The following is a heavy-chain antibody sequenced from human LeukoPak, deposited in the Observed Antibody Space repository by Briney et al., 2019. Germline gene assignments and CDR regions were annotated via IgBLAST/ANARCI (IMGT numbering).Heavy chain of an antibody. D-gene: IGHD1-1*01. J-gene: IGHJ4*02. CDR2: IDPSDSYT. V-gene: IGHV5-10-1*01. CDR1: GYSFTSYW. CDR3: ARHTNGNDEERDY. Sequence: GESLKISCKGSGYSFTSYWISWVRQMPGKGLEWMGRIDPSDSYTNYRPSFQGHVTISADKSISTAYLQWSSLKASDTAMYYCARHTNGNDEERDYWGQGTLVTVSS.